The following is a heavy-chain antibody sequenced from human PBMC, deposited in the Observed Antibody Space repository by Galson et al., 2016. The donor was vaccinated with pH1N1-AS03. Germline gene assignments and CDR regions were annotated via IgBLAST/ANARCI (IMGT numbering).Heavy chain of an antibody. CDR3: ARQATPEGWLHYTWFDP. CDR1: GDSMDSSSYH. CDR2: VYYSGRT. V-gene: IGHV4-39*01. D-gene: IGHD5-24*01. Sequence: SETLSLTCSVSGDSMDSSSYHWGWIRQPPGKGLEWIGTVYYSGRTYYNPSLNRRVTISVDVSRRHFSRKLKSVSATDTGVYYCARQATPEGWLHYTWFDPWGQGTLVTVSS. J-gene: IGHJ5*02.